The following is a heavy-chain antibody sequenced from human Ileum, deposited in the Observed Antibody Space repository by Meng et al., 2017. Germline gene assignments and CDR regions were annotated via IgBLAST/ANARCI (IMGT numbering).Heavy chain of an antibody. V-gene: IGHV4-4*02. CDR1: GTW. J-gene: IGHJ4*02. CDR2: IFQSGRT. Sequence: QVPLKGSGPGLVKPSGTLSLTCAVSGTWWSWVRQPPGKGLEWIGEIFQSGRTNYNPSLKSRVTISIDKSKSQISLQLSAVTAADTAVYSCATSNDRDVYYLGYWGQGTLVTVSS. D-gene: IGHD3-22*01. CDR3: ATSNDRDVYYLGY.